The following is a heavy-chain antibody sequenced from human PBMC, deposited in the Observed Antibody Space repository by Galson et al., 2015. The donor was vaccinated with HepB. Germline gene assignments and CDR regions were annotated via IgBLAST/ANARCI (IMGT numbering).Heavy chain of an antibody. V-gene: IGHV3-73*01. Sequence: SLRLSCAASGFTFSGSAMHWVRQASGKGLEWVGHIGTKPKTYATTYAASVKGRFTISRDDSENTAYLQMNSLKTEDTAVYYCVRRGYYDDNDYYRAEGSTWGQGTLVTVSS. J-gene: IGHJ5*02. CDR2: IGTKPKTYAT. CDR3: VRRGYYDDNDYYRAEGST. D-gene: IGHD3-22*01. CDR1: GFTFSGSA.